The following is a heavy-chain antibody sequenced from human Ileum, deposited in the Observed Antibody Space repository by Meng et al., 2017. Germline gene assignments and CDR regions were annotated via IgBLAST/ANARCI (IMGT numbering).Heavy chain of an antibody. CDR3: ATSTYSSSWYYFGY. CDR2: IGGSGATT. D-gene: IGHD6-13*01. J-gene: IGHJ4*02. Sequence: GESLKISCAASGLTFSSYAMSWVRQAPGKGLEWVSGIGGSGATTYYADSVKGRFTISRDNSKNTLFLQMNSLRAEDTAVYYCATSTYSSSWYYFGYWGQGTRVTVSS. V-gene: IGHV3-23*01. CDR1: GLTFSSYA.